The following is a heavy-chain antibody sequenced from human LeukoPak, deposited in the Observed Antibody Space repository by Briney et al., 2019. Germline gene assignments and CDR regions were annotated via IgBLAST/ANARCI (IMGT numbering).Heavy chain of an antibody. Sequence: PSETLSLTCTVSGGSISSYYWSWIRQPAGKGLEWIERIYTSGSTNYNPSLKSRVTMSVDTSKNQFSLKLSSVTAADTAVYYCARGIAAAGFYYYYYMDVWGKGTTVTVSS. CDR2: IYTSGST. CDR3: ARGIAAAGFYYYYYMDV. J-gene: IGHJ6*03. CDR1: GGSISSYY. V-gene: IGHV4-4*07. D-gene: IGHD6-13*01.